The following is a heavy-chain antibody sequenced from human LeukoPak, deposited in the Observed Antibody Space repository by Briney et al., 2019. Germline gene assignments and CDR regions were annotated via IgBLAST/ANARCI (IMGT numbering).Heavy chain of an antibody. D-gene: IGHD6-19*01. CDR1: GYTFTSYD. Sequence: ASVKVSCKASGYTFTSYDINWVRQATGQGLEWMGWMNPNSGNTGYAQKFQGRVTMTRNTSISTAHMELSSLRSEDTAVYYCARGLLLDYIAVAGTGWFDPWGQGTLVTVSS. V-gene: IGHV1-8*01. J-gene: IGHJ5*02. CDR3: ARGLLLDYIAVAGTGWFDP. CDR2: MNPNSGNT.